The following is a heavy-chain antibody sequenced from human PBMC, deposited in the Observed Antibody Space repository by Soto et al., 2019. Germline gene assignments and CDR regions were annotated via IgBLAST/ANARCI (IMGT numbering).Heavy chain of an antibody. Sequence: QVQLVQSGAEVKKPGASVKVSCKASGYTFTSYGISWVRQAPGQGLEWMGGISAYNGNTNYAQKLQGRVTITTATSTSIAYMELRSLGSADTAVYYCARDLRYDFWSGYYPIDYWGQGTLVTVSS. V-gene: IGHV1-18*01. CDR1: GYTFTSYG. CDR3: ARDLRYDFWSGYYPIDY. CDR2: ISAYNGNT. D-gene: IGHD3-3*01. J-gene: IGHJ4*02.